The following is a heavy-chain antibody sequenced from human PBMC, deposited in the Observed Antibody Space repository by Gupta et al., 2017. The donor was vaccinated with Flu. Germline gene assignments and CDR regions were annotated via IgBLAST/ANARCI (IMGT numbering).Heavy chain of an antibody. J-gene: IGHJ6*03. CDR3: ARVVREKYYYDSSGYYYVGQYYYYYYMDV. Sequence: GLEWIGEIYHSGSTNYNPSLKSRVTISVDKSKNQFSLKLSSVTAADTAVYYCARVVREKYYYDSSGYYYVGQYYYYYYMDVWGKGTTVTVSS. CDR2: IYHSGST. D-gene: IGHD3-22*01. V-gene: IGHV4-4*02.